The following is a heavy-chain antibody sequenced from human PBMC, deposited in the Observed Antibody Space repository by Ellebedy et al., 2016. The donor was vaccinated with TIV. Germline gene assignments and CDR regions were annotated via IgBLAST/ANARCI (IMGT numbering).Heavy chain of an antibody. CDR3: ARIGYCSTASCSGAFDI. CDR2: IYYSGSI. J-gene: IGHJ3*02. Sequence: MPSETLSLTCAVSGYSISSNNWWGWIRQPPGKGLEWIGYIYYSGSIDYNPSLKSRVTMSVDTSKNQFSLKLSSVTAGDTALYYNARIGYCSTASCSGAFDIWGQGTMVTVSS. V-gene: IGHV4-28*05. D-gene: IGHD2-2*01. CDR1: GYSISSNNW.